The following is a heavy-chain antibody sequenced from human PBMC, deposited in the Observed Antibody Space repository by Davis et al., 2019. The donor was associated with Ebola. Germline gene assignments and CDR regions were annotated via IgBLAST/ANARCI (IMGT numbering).Heavy chain of an antibody. D-gene: IGHD2-2*01. CDR1: GFTFSNYS. J-gene: IGHJ5*02. Sequence: GESLKISCAASGFTFSNYSMNWARQAPGKGLEWVSSIGSSSSYIFYADSVKGRFTISRDNAKNSLFLQMNSLRAEDTAVYYCARDGAPVLRYCDRTSCLSNWFDPWGQGTLVTVSS. CDR3: ARDGAPVLRYCDRTSCLSNWFDP. CDR2: IGSSSSYI. V-gene: IGHV3-21*01.